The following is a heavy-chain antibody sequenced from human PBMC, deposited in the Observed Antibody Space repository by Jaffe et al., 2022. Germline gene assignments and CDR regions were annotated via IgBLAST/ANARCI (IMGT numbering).Heavy chain of an antibody. J-gene: IGHJ6*03. CDR1: GFTFSSYS. CDR2: ISSSSSYI. V-gene: IGHV3-21*01. CDR3: ARDGYNGVVYYYYMDV. D-gene: IGHD5-12*01. Sequence: EVQLVESGGGLVKPGGSLRLSCAASGFTFSSYSMNWVRQAPGKGLEWVSSISSSSSYIYYADSVKGRFTISRDNAKNSLYLQMNSLRAEDTAVYYCARDGYNGVVYYYYMDVWGKGTTVTVSS.